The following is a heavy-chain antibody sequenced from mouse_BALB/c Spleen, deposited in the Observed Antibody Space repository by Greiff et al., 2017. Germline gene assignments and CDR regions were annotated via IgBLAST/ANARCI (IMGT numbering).Heavy chain of an antibody. CDR3: ARQGGSTANAMDY. CDR2: ISSGGSYT. CDR1: GFTFSSYG. D-gene: IGHD1-2*01. Sequence: EVHLVESGGDLVKPGGSLKLSCAASGFTFSSYGMSWVRQTPDKRLEWVATISSGGSYTYYPDSVKGRFTISRDNAKNTLYLQMSSLKSEDTAMYYCARQGGSTANAMDYWGQGTSVTVSS. J-gene: IGHJ4*01. V-gene: IGHV5-6*01.